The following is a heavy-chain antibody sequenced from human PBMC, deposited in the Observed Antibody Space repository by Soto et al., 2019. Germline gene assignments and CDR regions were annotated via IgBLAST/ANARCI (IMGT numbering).Heavy chain of an antibody. J-gene: IGHJ4*02. Sequence: GESLKISCKGSGYSFTSYWIGWVRQMPGKGLEWMGIIYPGDSDTRYSPSFQGQVTISADKSISPAYLQWSSLKASDTAMYYCARHPRWLQYYFDYWGQGTLVTVSS. CDR1: GYSFTSYW. V-gene: IGHV5-51*01. CDR2: IYPGDSDT. CDR3: ARHPRWLQYYFDY. D-gene: IGHD5-12*01.